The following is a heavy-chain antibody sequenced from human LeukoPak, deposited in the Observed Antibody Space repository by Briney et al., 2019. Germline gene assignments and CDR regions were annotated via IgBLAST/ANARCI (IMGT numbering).Heavy chain of an antibody. CDR1: GFTFSSYA. CDR2: ISGSGAST. V-gene: IGHV3-23*01. J-gene: IGHJ4*02. CDR3: AKISSSGWPFDY. D-gene: IGHD6-19*01. Sequence: GGSLRLSCAASGFTFSSYAMSWVRQAPGKGLEWISGISGSGASTYYADSVKGRFTISRDNSKNTLYLQMNSLRAEDTAVYYCAKISSSGWPFDYWGQGTLVTVSS.